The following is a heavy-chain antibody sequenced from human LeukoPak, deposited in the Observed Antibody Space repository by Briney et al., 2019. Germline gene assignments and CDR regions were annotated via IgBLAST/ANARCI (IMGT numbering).Heavy chain of an antibody. J-gene: IGHJ5*02. CDR2: ISRTSNTT. Sequence: GGSLRLSCAASGFTFSSYAMSWVRQAPGKGLEWLSFISRTSNTTYYADSVKGRFSISRDNAKESLYLQMSSLRADDTAVYYCARTTMTTITTGADLWGQGTLVIVSS. D-gene: IGHD4-11*01. CDR3: ARTTMTTITTGADL. CDR1: GFTFSSYA. V-gene: IGHV3-48*01.